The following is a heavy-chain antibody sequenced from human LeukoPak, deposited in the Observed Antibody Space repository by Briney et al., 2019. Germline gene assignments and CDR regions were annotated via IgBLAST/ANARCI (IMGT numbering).Heavy chain of an antibody. Sequence: ASVKVSCKASGYTFTNYGIHWVRQAPGQGLEWMGWINPYNGNTNSAQKLQGRVTMTTDTPTSTAYMELRSLRSDDRAVYYCARGPLRLYSYDSSANYFHWFDPWGQGTLVTVSS. V-gene: IGHV1-18*01. CDR1: GYTFTNYG. CDR2: INPYNGNT. J-gene: IGHJ5*02. CDR3: ARGPLRLYSYDSSANYFHWFDP. D-gene: IGHD3-22*01.